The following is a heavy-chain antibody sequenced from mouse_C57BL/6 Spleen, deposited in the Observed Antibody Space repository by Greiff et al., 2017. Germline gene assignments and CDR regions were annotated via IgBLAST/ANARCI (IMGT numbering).Heavy chain of an antibody. J-gene: IGHJ2*01. D-gene: IGHD2-4*01. CDR1: GFTFSSYG. CDR2: ISSGGSYT. CDR3: ARLGDYDGYYFDY. V-gene: IGHV5-6*01. Sequence: EVKVVESGGDLVKPGGSLKLSCAASGFTFSSYGMSWVRQTPDKRLEWVATISSGGSYTYYPDSVKGRFTISRDNAKNTLYLQMSSLKSEDTAMYYCARLGDYDGYYFDYWGQGTTLTVSS.